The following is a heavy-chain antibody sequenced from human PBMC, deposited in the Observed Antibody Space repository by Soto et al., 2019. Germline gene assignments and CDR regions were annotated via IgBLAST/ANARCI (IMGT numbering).Heavy chain of an antibody. J-gene: IGHJ5*02. Sequence: GGSLRLSCVASGFTFSNYNMNWVRQAPGKGLEWVSHISGSSIYIHYADSVRGRFTISRDNAKNSVYLQMDGLRVEDTAVYYCAREGALKPFSSWGQGALVTVSS. CDR1: GFTFSNYN. CDR3: AREGALKPFSS. V-gene: IGHV3-21*01. CDR2: ISGSSIYI.